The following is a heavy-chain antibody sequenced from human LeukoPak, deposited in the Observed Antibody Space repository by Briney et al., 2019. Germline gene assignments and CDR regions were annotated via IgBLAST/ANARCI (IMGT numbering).Heavy chain of an antibody. J-gene: IGHJ4*02. D-gene: IGHD5-18*01. CDR2: INHSGST. CDR1: GGSFSGYY. Sequence: SETLSLTCAVYGGSFSGYYWSWIRQPPGKGLEWIGEINHSGSTNYNPSLKSRVTISVDTSKNQFSLKLSSVTAADTAVYYCARGGTGAVDTAVENGGNTYYFDYWGQGTLVTVSS. V-gene: IGHV4-34*01. CDR3: ARGGTGAVDTAVENGGNTYYFDY.